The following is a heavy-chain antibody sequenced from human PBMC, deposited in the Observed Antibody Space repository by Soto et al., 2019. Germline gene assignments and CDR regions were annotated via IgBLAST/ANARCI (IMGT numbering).Heavy chain of an antibody. CDR3: ARDIVVVPAAIAPGGHYYYGMDV. CDR2: ISYDGSNK. D-gene: IGHD2-2*02. J-gene: IGHJ6*01. Sequence: GGSLRLSCAASGFTFSSYAMHWVRQAPGKGLEWVAVISYDGSNKYYADSVKGRFTISRDNSKNTLYLQMNSLRAEDTAVYYCARDIVVVPAAIAPGGHYYYGMDVWGQGTTVTVSS. CDR1: GFTFSSYA. V-gene: IGHV3-30-3*01.